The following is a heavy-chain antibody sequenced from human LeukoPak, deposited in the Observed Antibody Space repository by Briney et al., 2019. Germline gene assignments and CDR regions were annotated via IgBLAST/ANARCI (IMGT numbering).Heavy chain of an antibody. CDR3: AKDARRGFDYSNSLEY. CDR1: GLTFSHYG. V-gene: IGHV3-33*06. CDR2: IWSDGTNQ. J-gene: IGHJ4*02. D-gene: IGHD4-11*01. Sequence: GRSLRLSCAASGLTFSHYGFHWVRQAPGKGLEWVAVIWSDGTNQFYADSVKGRFTISRDYSQKTVYLEMHSLRTEDTAMYYCAKDARRGFDYSNSLEYWGPGTLVTVSS.